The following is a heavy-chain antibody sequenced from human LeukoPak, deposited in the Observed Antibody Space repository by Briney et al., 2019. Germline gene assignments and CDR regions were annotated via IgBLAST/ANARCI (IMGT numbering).Heavy chain of an antibody. CDR1: GFTFSSYS. CDR3: ARVHSWFDP. Sequence: PGGSLRLSCAASGFTFSSYSMNWVRQPPGKGLEWIGEINHSGSTNYNPSLKSRVTISVDTSKNQFSLKLSSVTAADTAVYYCARVHSWFDPWGQGTLVTVSS. J-gene: IGHJ5*02. CDR2: INHSGST. V-gene: IGHV4-34*01. D-gene: IGHD4-11*01.